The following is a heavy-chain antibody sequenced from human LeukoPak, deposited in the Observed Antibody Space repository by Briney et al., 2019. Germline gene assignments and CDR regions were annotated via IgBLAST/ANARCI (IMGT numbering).Heavy chain of an antibody. D-gene: IGHD3-16*02. Sequence: SGPTLVKPTQTLTLTCTFSGFSLNTSGVGVGWIRQPPGKALEWLALIYWDDDKRYSPSLKSRLTITKDTSKNQVVLTMTNMDPVDTATYYCVHKYYDYVWGSYRTDYWGQGTLVTVSS. CDR2: IYWDDDK. V-gene: IGHV2-5*02. J-gene: IGHJ4*02. CDR1: GFSLNTSGVG. CDR3: VHKYYDYVWGSYRTDY.